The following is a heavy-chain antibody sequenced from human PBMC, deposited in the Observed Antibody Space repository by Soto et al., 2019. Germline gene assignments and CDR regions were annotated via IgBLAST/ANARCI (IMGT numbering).Heavy chain of an antibody. D-gene: IGHD2-15*01. CDR1: GVSGHNSHSF. J-gene: IGHJ5*01. V-gene: IGHV4-39*01. Sequence: PSETLSLTCAVSGVSGHNSHSFWGWILQPPGKGLEFIGSVYYSGGANYNPSLKSRVTVSIDTSSNQFSLRVNSVTAADTAVYYCGRVVEGATRHTDFDSWGQGILVTVSS. CDR3: GRVVEGATRHTDFDS. CDR2: VYYSGGA.